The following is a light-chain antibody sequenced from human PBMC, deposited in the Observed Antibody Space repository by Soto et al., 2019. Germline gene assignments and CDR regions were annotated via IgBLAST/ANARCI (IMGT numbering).Light chain of an antibody. V-gene: IGKV1-5*03. CDR3: QHWNDYSWT. J-gene: IGKJ1*01. CDR2: KRS. Sequence: DIHMTQSPSTLSASVGARFPTTSRAIQGLRSWLAWYQQKPGKAPNPLFYKRSSLETGVPSRFSGSGSGTEFTLTISSLQPDDFATYYCQHWNDYSWTFGQGTKVEVK. CDR1: QGLRSW.